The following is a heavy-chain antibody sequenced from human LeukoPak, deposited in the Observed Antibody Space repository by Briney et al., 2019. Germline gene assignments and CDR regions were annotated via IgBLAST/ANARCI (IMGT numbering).Heavy chain of an antibody. J-gene: IGHJ6*02. Sequence: GGSLRLSCAASGFTFSSYAMSWVRQAPGEGLEWVSAISGSGGSTYYADSVKGRFTISRDNSKNTLYLQMNSLRAEDTAVYYCAKSFHSSGWFYYYDMDVWGQGTTVTVSS. CDR1: GFTFSSYA. D-gene: IGHD6-19*01. CDR3: AKSFHSSGWFYYYDMDV. CDR2: ISGSGGST. V-gene: IGHV3-23*01.